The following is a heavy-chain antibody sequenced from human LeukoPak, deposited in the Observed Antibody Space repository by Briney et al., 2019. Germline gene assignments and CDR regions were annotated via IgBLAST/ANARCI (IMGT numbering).Heavy chain of an antibody. CDR1: GYTFTGYY. V-gene: IGHV1-2*02. Sequence: ASVKVSCKASGYTFTGYYMHWVRQAPGQGLEWMGWINPNSGGTNYAQKFQGRVTMTRDPSISTAYMELSRLRSDDTAVYYCARSKVGIAVAGPDFDYWGQGTLVTVSS. CDR3: ARSKVGIAVAGPDFDY. CDR2: INPNSGGT. J-gene: IGHJ4*02. D-gene: IGHD6-19*01.